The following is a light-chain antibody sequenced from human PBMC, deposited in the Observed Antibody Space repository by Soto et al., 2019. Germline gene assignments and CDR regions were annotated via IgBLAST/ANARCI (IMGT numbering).Light chain of an antibody. CDR3: QQYYSTPWT. V-gene: IGKV4-1*01. J-gene: IGKJ1*01. Sequence: DIVMTQSPDSLAVSLGERATINCKSSQSVLYSSNNKNYLAWYQQKPGQPPKLLIYWASTRESGVPDRFSGSGSGTDFTLTISSLQAEDVAVYYCQQYYSTPWTFGHVTNVDIK. CDR1: QSVLYSSNNKNY. CDR2: WAS.